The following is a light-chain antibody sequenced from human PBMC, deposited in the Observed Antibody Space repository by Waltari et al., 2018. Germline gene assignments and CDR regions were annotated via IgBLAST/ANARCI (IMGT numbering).Light chain of an antibody. J-gene: IGKJ3*01. Sequence: DIVMTQSPDSLAVSLGERATINRKSSQSVLYSSNSKNYLTWYQKKPGQPPKLLIYWASTRESGVPDRFSGSGSGTDFTLTISSLQAEDVAVYYCQQYYNTPFTFGPGTKVDVK. V-gene: IGKV4-1*01. CDR3: QQYYNTPFT. CDR1: QSVLYSSNSKNY. CDR2: WAS.